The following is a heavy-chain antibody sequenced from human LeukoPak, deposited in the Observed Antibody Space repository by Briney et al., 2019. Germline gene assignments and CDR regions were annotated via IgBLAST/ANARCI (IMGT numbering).Heavy chain of an antibody. D-gene: IGHD3-16*01. V-gene: IGHV3-23*01. J-gene: IGHJ6*02. Sequence: GSLRLSCATSGFTFSSYAMSWVRQAPGKGLEWVSGIGASGGSTYYADSVKGRFTISRDNSKNTLSLQMNSLRAEDTAVYYCAKGGAGHYYGMDVWGQGTTVTVSS. CDR2: IGASGGST. CDR3: AKGGAGHYYGMDV. CDR1: GFTFSSYA.